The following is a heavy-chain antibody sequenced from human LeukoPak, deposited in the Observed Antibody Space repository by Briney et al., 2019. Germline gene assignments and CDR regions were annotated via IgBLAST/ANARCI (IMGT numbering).Heavy chain of an antibody. V-gene: IGHV3-30-3*01. CDR3: AVDFRYYYGSGSSP. Sequence: GRSLRLSCAASGFTFSSYAMHWVRQAPGKGLEWVAVISYDGSNKYYADSVKGRFTISRDNSKNRLYLQMNSLRAEDTAVYYCAVDFRYYYGSGSSPWGQGTLVTVSS. CDR2: ISYDGSNK. CDR1: GFTFSSYA. J-gene: IGHJ5*02. D-gene: IGHD3-10*01.